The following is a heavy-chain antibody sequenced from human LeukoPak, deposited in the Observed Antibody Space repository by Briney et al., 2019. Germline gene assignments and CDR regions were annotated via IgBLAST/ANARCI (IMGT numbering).Heavy chain of an antibody. D-gene: IGHD2-8*01. Sequence: ASVKVSCKASGYTFTSNALGWVRQAPGQGLEWMGWIHTNTGNPTYAQGFTGRFVFSLDTSDNTAYLQISSLQAEDTAVYSCASFFCTSALCYYLDYWGQGTLVTVSS. CDR1: GYTFTSNA. V-gene: IGHV7-4-1*02. J-gene: IGHJ4*02. CDR3: ASFFCTSALCYYLDY. CDR2: IHTNTGNP.